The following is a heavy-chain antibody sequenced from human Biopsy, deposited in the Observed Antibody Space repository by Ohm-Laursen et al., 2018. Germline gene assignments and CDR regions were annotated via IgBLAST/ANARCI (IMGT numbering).Heavy chain of an antibody. J-gene: IGHJ4*02. D-gene: IGHD3-16*01. CDR2: ITGVGGVT. CDR1: GFTFSSHA. Sequence: SLRLSCAASGFTFSSHAMSWVRQAPGKGLEWVSVITGVGGVTYYADPVKGRFTVSRDNAKNSLYLQMNSLRAEDTALYYCAKDSGGSPLGELFHWGQGNLVTVSS. V-gene: IGHV3-23*01. CDR3: AKDSGGSPLGELFH.